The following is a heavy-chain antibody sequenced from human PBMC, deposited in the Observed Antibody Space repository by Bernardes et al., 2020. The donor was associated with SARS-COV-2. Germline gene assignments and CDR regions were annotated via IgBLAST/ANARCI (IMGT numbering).Heavy chain of an antibody. Sequence: ASVKVSCKASGYTFTTYAMHWVRQAPGQRLEWMGWINIGSGNTKYSQKFQGRVTITRDTSASTAYMELSSLRSEDTAVYYCARILGFAAAGTKGIDYWGQGTLVTVSS. CDR3: ARILGFAAAGTKGIDY. CDR1: GYTFTTYA. D-gene: IGHD6-13*01. V-gene: IGHV1-3*04. CDR2: INIGSGNT. J-gene: IGHJ4*02.